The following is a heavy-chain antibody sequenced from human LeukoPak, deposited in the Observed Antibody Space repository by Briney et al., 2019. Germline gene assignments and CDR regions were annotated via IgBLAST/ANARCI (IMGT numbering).Heavy chain of an antibody. CDR2: ISGSGLNK. Sequence: GGSLTLSCAASGFTLRDYGMNWVRQAPGKGLECVSPISGSGLNKYYANSVKGRLTISRENSKKTVYLKMNSLRAEDTAKYYCAKGEYSSGCCFEYWGEGTLVTVSS. D-gene: IGHD6-19*01. CDR3: AKGEYSSGCCFEY. J-gene: IGHJ4*02. CDR1: GFTLRDYG. V-gene: IGHV3-23*01.